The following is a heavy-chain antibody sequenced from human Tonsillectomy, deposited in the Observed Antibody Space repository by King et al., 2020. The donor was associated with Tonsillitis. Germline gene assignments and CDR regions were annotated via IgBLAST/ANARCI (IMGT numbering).Heavy chain of an antibody. J-gene: IGHJ4*02. Sequence: VQLVESGGGVVQPGRSLRLSCAASGFTFSSYGMHWVRQAPGKGLEWVAVISYDGSNNYYADSVKGRFTISRDNSKNTLYLQMNSLRAEDTAVYYCAKQGSSWYYFDYWGQGTLVTVSS. CDR2: ISYDGSNN. V-gene: IGHV3-30*18. D-gene: IGHD6-13*01. CDR3: AKQGSSWYYFDY. CDR1: GFTFSSYG.